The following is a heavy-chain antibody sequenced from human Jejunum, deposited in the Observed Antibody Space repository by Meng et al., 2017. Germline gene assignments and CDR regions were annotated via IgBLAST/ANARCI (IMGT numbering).Heavy chain of an antibody. Sequence: SEPLSLTCTVSGGSIRSYYWSWVRQPAGKGLEWIGRIYSSGRTNYNPSFNSRVTMSVDTSKNQFSLKLTSVTAADTVVYYCARENDARENDCSGGNCYPNDAFDIWGQGTMVTVPS. CDR3: ARENDARENDCSGGNCYPNDAFDI. J-gene: IGHJ3*02. CDR1: GGSIRSYY. V-gene: IGHV4-4*07. D-gene: IGHD2-15*01. CDR2: IYSSGRT.